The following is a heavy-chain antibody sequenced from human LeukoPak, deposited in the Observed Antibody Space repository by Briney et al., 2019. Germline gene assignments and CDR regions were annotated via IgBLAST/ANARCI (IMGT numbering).Heavy chain of an antibody. J-gene: IGHJ4*02. CDR2: ISSSGSTI. V-gene: IGHV3-48*03. CDR3: ARDPPNHYDSSGYYSHFDY. CDR1: GFTFSSYS. D-gene: IGHD3-22*01. Sequence: GGSLRLSCAASGFTFSSYSMNWVRQAPGKGLEWVSYISSSGSTIYADSVKGRFTISRDNAKNSLYLQMNSLRPEDTAVYYCARDPPNHYDSSGYYSHFDYWGQGTLVTVSS.